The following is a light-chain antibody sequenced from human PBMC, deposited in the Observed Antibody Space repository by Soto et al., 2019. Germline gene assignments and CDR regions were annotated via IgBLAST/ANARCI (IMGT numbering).Light chain of an antibody. CDR3: QSYDSSLSGV. CDR1: SSNIGAGYD. CDR2: GNS. J-gene: IGLJ1*01. Sequence: QPLLTQPPSVSGAPGQRVTISCTGSSSNIGAGYDVHWYQQLPGTAPKLLIYGNSNRPSGVPDRFSGSKSGTSASLAITGLQAEDEADYYCQSYDSSLSGVFGTGTKVTVL. V-gene: IGLV1-40*01.